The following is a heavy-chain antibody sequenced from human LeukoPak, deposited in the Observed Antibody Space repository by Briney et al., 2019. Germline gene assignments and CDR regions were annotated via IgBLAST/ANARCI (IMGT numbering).Heavy chain of an antibody. D-gene: IGHD3-22*01. Sequence: ASVKVSCKASGYTFTSYYMHWVRQAPGQGLEWMGIINPSGDNTNYAQKFQGRVTMTRVTSTSTVYMELSSLRSEDTAVYYCARGYFDSSGHFDAWGKGTLVTVSS. CDR1: GYTFTSYY. CDR3: ARGYFDSSGHFDA. J-gene: IGHJ4*02. CDR2: INPSGDNT. V-gene: IGHV1-46*01.